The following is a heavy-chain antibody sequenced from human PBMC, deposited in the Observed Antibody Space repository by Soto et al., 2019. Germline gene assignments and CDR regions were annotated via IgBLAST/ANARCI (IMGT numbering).Heavy chain of an antibody. J-gene: IGHJ5*02. CDR1: SGSISSSNW. CDR3: ARARSGGSCYSPGCRGWFDP. V-gene: IGHV4-4*02. D-gene: IGHD2-15*01. Sequence: SETLSLTCAVSSGSISSSNWWSWVRQPPGKGLEWIGEIYHSGSTNYNPSLKSRVTISVDKSKNQFSLKLSSVTAADTAVYYCARARSGGSCYSPGCRGWFDPWGQGTLVTVSS. CDR2: IYHSGST.